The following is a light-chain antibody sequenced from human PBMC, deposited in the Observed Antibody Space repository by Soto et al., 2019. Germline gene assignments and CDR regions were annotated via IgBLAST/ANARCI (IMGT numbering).Light chain of an antibody. V-gene: IGKV1-33*01. Sequence: DIQMTQSPSSLSASVGDRVTITCQASQDISNYLNWYQQKPGKAPKLLIYDASNLETGVPSRFSGSGSGTEFTFTISSLQPEDIATYYCQQYDKHPPYTFGQGTKLEIK. CDR3: QQYDKHPPYT. CDR2: DAS. CDR1: QDISNY. J-gene: IGKJ2*01.